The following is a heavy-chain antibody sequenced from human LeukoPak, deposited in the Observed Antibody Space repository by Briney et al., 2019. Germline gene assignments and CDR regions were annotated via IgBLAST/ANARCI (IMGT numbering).Heavy chain of an antibody. CDR1: GGSFSGYY. V-gene: IGHV4-34*01. D-gene: IGHD1-1*01. CDR2: INHSGST. Sequence: SETLSHTCAVYGGSFSGYYWSWIRQPPGKGLEWIGEINHSGSTNYNPSLKSRVTISVDTSKNQFSLNLSSVTAADTAVYYCARETADLGRSLDYWGQGTLVTVSS. CDR3: ARETADLGRSLDY. J-gene: IGHJ4*02.